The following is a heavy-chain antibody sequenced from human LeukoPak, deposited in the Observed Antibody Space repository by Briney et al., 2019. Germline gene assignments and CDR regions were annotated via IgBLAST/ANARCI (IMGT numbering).Heavy chain of an antibody. Sequence: SVTVSCKASGYSFTNYDINWVRQATGPRLEWMGEITPIFGAANYAQTFQGRVTITADESTSTAYMELMSLRSDDTAVYYCARRGAYSSFDYWGQGTLVTVSS. CDR3: ARRGAYSSFDY. CDR1: GYSFTNYD. V-gene: IGHV1-69*13. CDR2: ITPIFGAA. D-gene: IGHD6-13*01. J-gene: IGHJ4*02.